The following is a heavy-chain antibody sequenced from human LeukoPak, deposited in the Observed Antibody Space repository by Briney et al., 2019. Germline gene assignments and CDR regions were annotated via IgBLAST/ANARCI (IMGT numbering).Heavy chain of an antibody. D-gene: IGHD3-22*01. J-gene: IGHJ3*02. CDR1: GGTFSSYA. Sequence: SVKVSCKASGGTFSSYAINWVRQAPGQGLEWMGGVIPIFDTTDYAQKFQGRVTITTDESTSTAYMELSSLRSEDTAVYYCARDLFVRITMIVEYGFDIWGQGTMVTVSS. V-gene: IGHV1-69*05. CDR3: ARDLFVRITMIVEYGFDI. CDR2: VIPIFDTT.